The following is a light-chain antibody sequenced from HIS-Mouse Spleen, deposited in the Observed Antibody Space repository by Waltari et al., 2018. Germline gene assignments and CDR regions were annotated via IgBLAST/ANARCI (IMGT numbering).Light chain of an antibody. CDR2: EDS. CDR1: ALPKKY. J-gene: IGLJ2*01. V-gene: IGLV3-10*01. CDR3: YSTDSSGNHRV. Sequence: SYELTQPPSVSVSPGQTARITCSGDALPKKYAYWYQQKSGQAPVLVIYEDSKRPSVFPEGFSGSSSGTMATLTISGAQVEDEADYYCYSTDSSGNHRVFGGGTKLTVL.